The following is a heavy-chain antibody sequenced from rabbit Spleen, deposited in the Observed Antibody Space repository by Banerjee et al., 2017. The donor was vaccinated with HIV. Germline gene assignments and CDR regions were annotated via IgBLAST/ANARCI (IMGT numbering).Heavy chain of an antibody. V-gene: IGHV1S47*01. CDR1: GFPFSNKA. CDR2: IDAGSATA. J-gene: IGHJ4*01. D-gene: IGHD6-1*01. Sequence: QEQLEESGGGLVKPEGSLTLTCKASGFPFSNKAVMCWVRQAPGKGLEWIACIDAGSATAYYASWVISRFTITSNTNQNTVTLQMTSLTAADTATYFCARDYGGYGYAGYYFKLWGQGTLVTVS. CDR3: ARDYGGYGYAGYYFKL.